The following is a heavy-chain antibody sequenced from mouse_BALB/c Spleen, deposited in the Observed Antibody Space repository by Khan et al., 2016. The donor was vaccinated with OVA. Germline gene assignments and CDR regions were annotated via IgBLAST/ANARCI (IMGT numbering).Heavy chain of an antibody. D-gene: IGHD2-3*01. Sequence: EVELVESGGDLVKPGGSLKLSCAASGFTFSSYGMSWVRQTPDKSLEWVATISSGGSYPYYPDSVKGRFTISRDNAKNTLYLQMSSLKSEDTAMYYCAREGFDGYYLDYWGQGTTLTVSS. J-gene: IGHJ2*01. V-gene: IGHV5-6*01. CDR1: GFTFSSYG. CDR2: ISSGGSYP. CDR3: AREGFDGYYLDY.